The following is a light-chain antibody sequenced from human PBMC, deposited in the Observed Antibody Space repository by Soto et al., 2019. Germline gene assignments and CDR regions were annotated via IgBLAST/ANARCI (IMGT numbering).Light chain of an antibody. CDR3: QQYNTYPLT. V-gene: IGKV1-5*03. Sequence: DIQMTQSPSTLSASVGDRVTITCRASQTISTWLAWYQQKPGKAPKLLIYKASSLEGGVPSRFSGSGSGTEFNITISSLQPDDFATYYCQQYNTYPLTGGGGTTVDIK. CDR1: QTISTW. CDR2: KAS. J-gene: IGKJ4*01.